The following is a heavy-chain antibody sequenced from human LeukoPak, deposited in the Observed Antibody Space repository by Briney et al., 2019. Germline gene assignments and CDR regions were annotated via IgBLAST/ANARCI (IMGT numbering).Heavy chain of an antibody. J-gene: IGHJ4*02. V-gene: IGHV1-69*02. CDR2: IIPILGIA. Sequence: ASVKVSCKASGGTLSSYTISWVRQAPGQGLEWMGRIIPILGIANYAQKFQGRVTITADKSTSTAYMELSSLRSEDTAVYYCASDIVVVPAARSNPLDYWGQGTLITVSS. CDR1: GGTLSSYT. CDR3: ASDIVVVPAARSNPLDY. D-gene: IGHD2-2*01.